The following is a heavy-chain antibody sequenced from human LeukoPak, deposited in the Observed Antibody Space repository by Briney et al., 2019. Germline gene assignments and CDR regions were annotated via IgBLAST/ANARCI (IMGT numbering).Heavy chain of an antibody. V-gene: IGHV4-61*02. D-gene: IGHD5-18*01. CDR2: IYTSGST. CDR1: GGSISSGSYY. CDR3: ARDARYSYGSYYMDV. Sequence: SQTLSLTCTVSGGSISSGSYYWSWIRQPAGKGLEWIGRIYTSGSTNYNPSLKSRFTLSVDPSKNQFSLKLTSVTAADTAVYYCARDARYSYGSYYMDVWGKGTTVTVSS. J-gene: IGHJ6*03.